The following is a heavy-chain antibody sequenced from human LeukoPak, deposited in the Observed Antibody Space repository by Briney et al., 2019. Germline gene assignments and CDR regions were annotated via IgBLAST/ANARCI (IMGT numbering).Heavy chain of an antibody. CDR1: GGSISSYY. V-gene: IGHV4-59*01. J-gene: IGHJ3*02. CDR3: ARAQYSSSASGAFDI. Sequence: SETLSLTCTVSGGSISSYYWSWIRQPPGKGLEWIGYIYYSGSTNYNPSLKSRVTISVDTSKNQFSLKLSSVTAADTAVYYCARAQYSSSASGAFDIWGQGTMVTVSS. CDR2: IYYSGST. D-gene: IGHD6-6*01.